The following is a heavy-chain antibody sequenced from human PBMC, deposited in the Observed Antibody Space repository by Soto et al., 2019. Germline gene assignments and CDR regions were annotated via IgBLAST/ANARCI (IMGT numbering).Heavy chain of an antibody. CDR2: ISAYNGNT. D-gene: IGHD3-10*01. Sequence: ASVKVSCKASGYTFTSYGISWVRQAPGQGLEWMGWISAYNGNTNYAQKLQGRVTMTTDTSTSTAYMELRSLRSDDTAVYYCARDGVPSYYYGSGDPGYYYYGMDVWGQGTTVTVSS. CDR1: GYTFTSYG. V-gene: IGHV1-18*01. CDR3: ARDGVPSYYYGSGDPGYYYYGMDV. J-gene: IGHJ6*02.